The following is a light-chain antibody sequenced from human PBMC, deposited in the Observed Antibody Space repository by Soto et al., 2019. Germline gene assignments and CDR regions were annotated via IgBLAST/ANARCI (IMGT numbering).Light chain of an antibody. V-gene: IGKV1-39*01. CDR1: QSIRSY. Sequence: DIQMTQSPSSLSASVGDRVTITCRASQSIRSYLNWYQQERGKAPKLLIYAASTLQSGVPSRFSGSGSGTDFTLTISSLEPEDFAVYYCQQRSSWPPTFGQGTKVDIK. CDR3: QQRSSWPPT. CDR2: AAS. J-gene: IGKJ1*01.